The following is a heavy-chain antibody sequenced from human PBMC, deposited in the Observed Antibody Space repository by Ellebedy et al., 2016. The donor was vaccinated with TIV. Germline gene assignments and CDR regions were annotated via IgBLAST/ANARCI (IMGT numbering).Heavy chain of an antibody. D-gene: IGHD4-17*01. CDR1: GFTFGDYA. V-gene: IGHV3-49*03. CDR3: ARGPLYGDYPNWFDP. Sequence: GGSLRLXXTASGFTFGDYAMSWFRQAPGKGLEWVGFIRSKAYGGTTEYAASVKGRFTISRDDSKSIAYLQMNSLRDEDTAVYYCARGPLYGDYPNWFDPWGQGTLVTVSS. CDR2: IRSKAYGGTT. J-gene: IGHJ5*02.